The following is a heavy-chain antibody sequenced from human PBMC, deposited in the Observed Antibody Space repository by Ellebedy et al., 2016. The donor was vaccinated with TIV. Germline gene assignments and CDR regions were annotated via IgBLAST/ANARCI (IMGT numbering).Heavy chain of an antibody. J-gene: IGHJ4*02. CDR3: ARDLRITARDYYLDY. CDR1: GFTFDDYA. D-gene: IGHD6-6*01. Sequence: GGSLRLXXAASGFTFDDYAMHWARQAPGKGLEWVSGISWNSGTTDYADFVKGRFTISRDNAKNSLYLQMNRLRADDTAFYYCARDLRITARDYYLDYWGQGTLVTVSS. V-gene: IGHV3-9*01. CDR2: ISWNSGTT.